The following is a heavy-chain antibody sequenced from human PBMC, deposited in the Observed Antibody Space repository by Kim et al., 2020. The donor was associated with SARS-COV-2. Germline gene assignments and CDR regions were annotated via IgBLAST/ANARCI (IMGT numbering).Heavy chain of an antibody. CDR2: ISYDGSNK. CDR3: ARDHGTMIVVVMGAVDI. V-gene: IGHV3-30*04. CDR1: GFTFSSYA. J-gene: IGHJ3*02. Sequence: GGSLRLSCAASGFTFSSYAMHWVRQAPGKGLEWVAVISYDGSNKYYADSVKGRFTISRDNSKNTLYLQMNSLRAEDTAVYYCARDHGTMIVVVMGAVDI. D-gene: IGHD3-22*01.